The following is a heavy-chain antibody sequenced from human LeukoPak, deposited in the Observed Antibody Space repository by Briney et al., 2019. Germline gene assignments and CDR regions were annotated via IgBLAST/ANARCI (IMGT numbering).Heavy chain of an antibody. CDR3: ARDLFGVVVTATNFDY. Sequence: PGGSLRLSCAASGFTFSSYAMNWVRQAPGKGLEWVSAISGGGGVTYYADSVKGRFTISRDNYKNTLFLQMISLRAEDTAVYYCARDLFGVVVTATNFDYWGQGTLVTVSS. D-gene: IGHD2-21*02. CDR2: ISGGGGVT. V-gene: IGHV3-23*01. CDR1: GFTFSSYA. J-gene: IGHJ4*02.